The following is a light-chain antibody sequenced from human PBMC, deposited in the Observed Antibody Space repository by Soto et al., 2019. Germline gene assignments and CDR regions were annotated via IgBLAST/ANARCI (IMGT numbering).Light chain of an antibody. CDR3: QQYNTYSPT. V-gene: IGKV1-5*01. CDR2: AAS. J-gene: IGKJ4*01. CDR1: QSISGW. Sequence: DIQMTQSPSTLSASVGDRVTITCRASQSISGWLAWYRQKPGKAPKLLISAASSLESGVPSRFSGRGSGTTFTLTISSLQPVDFATYYCQQYNTYSPTFGGGTKVDIK.